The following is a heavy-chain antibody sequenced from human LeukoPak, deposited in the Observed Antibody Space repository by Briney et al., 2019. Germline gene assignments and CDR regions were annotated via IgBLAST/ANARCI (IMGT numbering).Heavy chain of an antibody. D-gene: IGHD2-2*02. V-gene: IGHV3-11*06. CDR1: GFTFSDYY. CDR2: ISSSSSYT. CDR3: ARPPTYQLVYDY. J-gene: IGHJ4*02. Sequence: PGGSLRLSCAASGFTFSDYYMSWIRQAPGKGLEWVSYISSSSSYTNYADSVKGRFTISRDNAKSSLYLQMNSLRAEDTAVYYCARPPTYQLVYDYWGQGTLVTVSS.